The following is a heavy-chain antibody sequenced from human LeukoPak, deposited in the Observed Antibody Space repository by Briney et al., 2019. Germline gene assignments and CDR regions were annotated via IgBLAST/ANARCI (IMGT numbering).Heavy chain of an antibody. D-gene: IGHD2-15*01. CDR1: GFTFSSYG. CDR3: AKDTRYSPDPADY. V-gene: IGHV3-30*02. J-gene: IGHJ4*02. CDR2: IRYDGSNK. Sequence: PGGSLRLSCAASGFTFSSYGMHWVRQAPGKGLEWVAFIRYDGSNKYYADSVKGRFTISRDNSKNTLYLQMNSLRAEDTAVYYCAKDTRYSPDPADYWGQGTLVTVSS.